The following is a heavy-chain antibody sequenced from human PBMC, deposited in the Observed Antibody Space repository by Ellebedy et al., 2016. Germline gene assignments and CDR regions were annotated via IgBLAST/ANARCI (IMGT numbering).Heavy chain of an antibody. CDR1: GFTVSSNY. Sequence: GGSLRLSCAASGFTVSSNYLTWVRQAPGKGLEWVSAIHGSGSTYYADSVKGRLTISRDNSKNTLFLQMNSLRAEDTAVYYCARVSVAGRGDTDLDYWGQGTLVTVSS. J-gene: IGHJ4*02. CDR3: ARVSVAGRGDTDLDY. V-gene: IGHV3-53*01. CDR2: IHGSGST. D-gene: IGHD6-19*01.